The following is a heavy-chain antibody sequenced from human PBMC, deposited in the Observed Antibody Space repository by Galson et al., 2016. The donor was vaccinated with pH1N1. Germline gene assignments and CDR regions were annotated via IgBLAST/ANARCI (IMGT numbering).Heavy chain of an antibody. D-gene: IGHD4/OR15-4a*01. CDR3: ARERAGALHL. J-gene: IGHJ3*01. CDR2: IKQDGSEK. V-gene: IGHV3-7*01. CDR1: GFTFSTYW. Sequence: SLRLSCADSGFTFSTYWMTWVRQIPGKGLQWLANIKQDGSEKHYVDSVKGRFTISRDNAKNSLYLQMNSLRAEDTAVYYCARERAGALHLWGQGTMVIVSS.